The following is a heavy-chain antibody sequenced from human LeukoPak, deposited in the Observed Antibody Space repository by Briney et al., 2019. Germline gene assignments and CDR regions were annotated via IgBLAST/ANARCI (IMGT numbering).Heavy chain of an antibody. J-gene: IGHJ6*03. Sequence: GASVKVSCKASGYTFTSYGISWVRQAPGQGLEWMGWISAYNGNTNYAQKLQGRVTMTTDTSTSTAYMELRSLRSDDTAVYYCARGNYDFWSGYPTHMDVWGKGTTVTVSS. CDR1: GYTFTSYG. V-gene: IGHV1-18*01. CDR2: ISAYNGNT. D-gene: IGHD3-3*01. CDR3: ARGNYDFWSGYPTHMDV.